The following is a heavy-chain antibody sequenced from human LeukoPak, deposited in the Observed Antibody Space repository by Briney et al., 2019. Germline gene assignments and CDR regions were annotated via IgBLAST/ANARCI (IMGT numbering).Heavy chain of an antibody. V-gene: IGHV1-8*03. Sequence: ASVKVSCKASGYTFTSYDINWVRQATGQGLEWMGWMNPNSGNTGYAQKFQGRVTITRNTSISTAYMELSSLRSEDTAVYYCARGGSSLGYFDYWGQGTLVTVSS. CDR2: MNPNSGNT. CDR1: GYTFTSYD. CDR3: ARGGSSLGYFDY. D-gene: IGHD3-10*01. J-gene: IGHJ4*02.